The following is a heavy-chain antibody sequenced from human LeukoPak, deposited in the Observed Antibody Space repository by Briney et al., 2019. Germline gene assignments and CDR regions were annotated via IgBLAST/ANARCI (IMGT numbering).Heavy chain of an antibody. J-gene: IGHJ6*02. Sequence: SETLSLTCTVSGGSISSSSYYWGWIRQPPGKGLEWIGSIYYSGSTYYNPSLKSRVTISVDTSKNQFSLKLSSVTAADTAVYYCARQEYYYDSSGYPIGYGMDVWGQGTTVTVSS. CDR3: ARQEYYYDSSGYPIGYGMDV. D-gene: IGHD3-22*01. CDR1: GGSISSSSYY. CDR2: IYYSGST. V-gene: IGHV4-39*01.